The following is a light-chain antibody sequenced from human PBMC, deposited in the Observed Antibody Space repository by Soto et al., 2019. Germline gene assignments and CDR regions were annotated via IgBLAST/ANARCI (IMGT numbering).Light chain of an antibody. CDR1: QSVSSN. CDR3: QGYSNLRYA. Sequence: IVMTQSPATLSVSPGERATLSCRASQSVSSNLAWYQQKPGQAPRLLIYGASTRATGIPAWCSGSGSGTDFTLTISSLQSADFEVYYCQGYSNLRYAFGPGAKLDIK. J-gene: IGKJ2*01. CDR2: GAS. V-gene: IGKV3-15*01.